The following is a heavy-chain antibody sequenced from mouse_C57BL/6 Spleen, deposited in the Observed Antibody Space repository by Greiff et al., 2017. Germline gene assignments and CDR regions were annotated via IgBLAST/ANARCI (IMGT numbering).Heavy chain of an antibody. D-gene: IGHD1-1*01. CDR3: AREGSTVVASFDD. J-gene: IGHJ2*01. CDR2: IYPGSGST. V-gene: IGHV1-55*01. CDR1: GYTFTSYW. Sequence: VQLQQPGAELVKPGASVKMSCKASGYTFTSYWITWVKQRPGQGLEWIGDIYPGSGSTNYNEKFKSKATLTVDTSSSTAYMQLSSLTSEDSAVYYCAREGSTVVASFDDWGQGTTLTVSS.